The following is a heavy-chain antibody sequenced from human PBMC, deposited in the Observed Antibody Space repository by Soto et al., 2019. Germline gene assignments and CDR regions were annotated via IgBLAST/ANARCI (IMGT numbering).Heavy chain of an antibody. CDR2: ISDGGST. V-gene: IGHV4-59*01. J-gene: IGHJ6*04. CDR3: AGYCSSSFRTEDHYFALEV. Sequence: XGTLSLTCNVSGGSIYTYYLNCIRQSPGKGLAWIGYISDGGSTNYNRSLKSRATLSVGTSKKQVSLKLTSLSPPDTARSCGAGYCSSSFRTEDHYFALEVWGEATTVTVSS. D-gene: IGHD2-2*01. CDR1: GGSIYTYY.